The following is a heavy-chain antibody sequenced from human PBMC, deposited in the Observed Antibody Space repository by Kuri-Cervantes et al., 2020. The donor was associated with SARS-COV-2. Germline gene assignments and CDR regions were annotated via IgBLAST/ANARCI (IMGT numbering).Heavy chain of an antibody. D-gene: IGHD5-24*01. CDR1: GFTFSSYE. J-gene: IGHJ2*01. Sequence: LSLTCAASGFTFSSYEMHRVHQAPGKGLEWVSYISSSGSAIYYADSVKGRFTISRDNAKNSLYLQMNSLRDEDTAVYYCARESRDAYNLGSFDLWGRGTLVTVSS. CDR2: ISSSGSAI. V-gene: IGHV3-48*03. CDR3: ARESRDAYNLGSFDL.